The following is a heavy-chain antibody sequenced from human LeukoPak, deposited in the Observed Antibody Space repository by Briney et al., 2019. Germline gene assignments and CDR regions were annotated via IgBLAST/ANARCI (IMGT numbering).Heavy chain of an antibody. Sequence: AGSLTLSCAASGFTFSNYAMSWVRQAPGKGLEWVSSISDSGGSTYYADSVKGRFTFSRDNSKNTLYLQMNSLRAEDAAVYYCAKDPRGYCSSTSCPNWFDFWGQGSLVTVSS. J-gene: IGHJ5*01. CDR2: ISDSGGST. D-gene: IGHD2-2*01. CDR1: GFTFSNYA. V-gene: IGHV3-23*01. CDR3: AKDPRGYCSSTSCPNWFDF.